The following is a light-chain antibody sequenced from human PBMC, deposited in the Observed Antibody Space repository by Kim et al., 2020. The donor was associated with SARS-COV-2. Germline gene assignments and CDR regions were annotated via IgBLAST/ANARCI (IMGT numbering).Light chain of an antibody. CDR1: NIGSTS. CDR2: YDS. CDR3: QVWDSSSDKGV. J-gene: IGLJ3*02. Sequence: PGKTARITCGGNNIGSTSVHWYQQKPGQAPVLVIYYDSDRPSGIPERFSGSNSGNTATLTISRVEAGDEADYYCQVWDSSSDKGVFGGGTKLTVL. V-gene: IGLV3-21*04.